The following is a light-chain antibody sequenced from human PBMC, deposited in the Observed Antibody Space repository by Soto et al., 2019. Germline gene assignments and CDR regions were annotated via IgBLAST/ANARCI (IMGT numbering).Light chain of an antibody. V-gene: IGKV1-12*01. CDR3: QQRISFPLT. J-gene: IGKJ4*01. CDR2: AAS. Sequence: IQMTQSPSSVSASVGDRVTITCRASQDVMSWLAWYQQKPGKAPKLLINAASTLHTGVPSRFSGSAAGTEFNFTISSLQPEDFATYYCQQRISFPLTFGGGNRVEIK. CDR1: QDVMSW.